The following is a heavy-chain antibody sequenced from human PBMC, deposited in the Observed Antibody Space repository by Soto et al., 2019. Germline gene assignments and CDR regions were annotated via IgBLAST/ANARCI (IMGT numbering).Heavy chain of an antibody. J-gene: IGHJ5*01. CDR2: TGGSGAAT. Sequence: EVQLLESGGGLVQPGGSLRLSCAASGFSFSSYAMSWVRQAPGKGLEWVASTGGSGAATYYADSAKGRFSISRDNSKNTLHLEMNSLRAEDTAVYFCAKQLGDTWSGFFRWLDSWGQGTLVTVSS. CDR3: AKQLGDTWSGFFRWLDS. D-gene: IGHD3-16*01. V-gene: IGHV3-23*01. CDR1: GFSFSSYA.